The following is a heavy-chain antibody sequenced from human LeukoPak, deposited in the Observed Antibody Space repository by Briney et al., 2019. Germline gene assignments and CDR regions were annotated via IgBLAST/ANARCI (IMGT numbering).Heavy chain of an antibody. V-gene: IGHV4-59*08. J-gene: IGHJ5*02. CDR1: GGSISSYY. D-gene: IGHD2-2*01. CDR3: ARLDVVVVPAVHGWFDP. Sequence: SETLSLTCTVSGGSISSYYWSWIRQPPGKALEWIGYIYYSGSANYNPSLKSRVTISVETSKNQFSLKLSSVTAADAAVYYCARLDVVVVPAVHGWFDPWGQGTLVTVSS. CDR2: IYYSGSA.